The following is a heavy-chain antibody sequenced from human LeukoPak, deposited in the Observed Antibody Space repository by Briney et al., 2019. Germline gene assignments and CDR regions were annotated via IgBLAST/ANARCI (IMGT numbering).Heavy chain of an antibody. CDR1: GFTFSNYW. CDR3: ARDKKSGESSEIDY. Sequence: GSLRLSCAASGFTFSNYWVHWVGQTPGKGLVWVSRINRDGSTTKYADSVKGRFTVSRDNAKNTLNLQMNSLRAEDTAVYYCARDKKSGESSEIDYWGRGTLVTVSS. D-gene: IGHD3-10*01. J-gene: IGHJ4*02. V-gene: IGHV3-74*03. CDR2: INRDGSTT.